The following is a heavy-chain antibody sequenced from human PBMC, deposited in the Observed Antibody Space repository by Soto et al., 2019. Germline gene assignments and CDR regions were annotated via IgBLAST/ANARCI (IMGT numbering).Heavy chain of an antibody. V-gene: IGHV3-30-3*01. CDR2: ISYDGSNK. J-gene: IGHJ4*02. CDR1: GFTFSSYA. Sequence: QVQLVESGGGVVQPGRSLRLSCAASGFTFSSYAMHWVHQAPGKGLEWVAVISYDGSNKYYADSVKGRFTISRDNSKNTLYLQMTSLRAEDTAVYYCARDLGEYFDYWGQGTLVTVSS. CDR3: ARDLGEYFDY. D-gene: IGHD3-16*01.